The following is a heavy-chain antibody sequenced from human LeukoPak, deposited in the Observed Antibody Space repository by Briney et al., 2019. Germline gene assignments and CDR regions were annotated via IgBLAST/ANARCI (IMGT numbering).Heavy chain of an antibody. CDR2: ISSSGSTI. CDR1: GFTFSSYE. V-gene: IGHV3-48*03. J-gene: IGHJ6*04. Sequence: GGSLRLSSAASGFTFSSYEMNWVRQAPGKGLEWVSYISSSGSTIYYADSVKGRFTISRDNAKNSLYLQMNSLRAEDTAVYYCARAALRYFDWPTLGYYYYGMDVWGKGTTVTVSS. CDR3: ARAALRYFDWPTLGYYYYGMDV. D-gene: IGHD3-9*01.